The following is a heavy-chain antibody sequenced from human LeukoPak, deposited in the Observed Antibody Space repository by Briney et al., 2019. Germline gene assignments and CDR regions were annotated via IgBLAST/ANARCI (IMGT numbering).Heavy chain of an antibody. D-gene: IGHD2-2*01. J-gene: IGHJ5*02. Sequence: GGSLRLSCAASGFTFSSYWMRWVRQAPGKGLEWVANIKQDGSEKYYVDSVKGRFTISRDNAKNSLYLQMNSLRAEDTAVYYCAREGDCSSTSCYYNWFDPWGQGTLVTVSS. CDR1: GFTFSSYW. CDR3: AREGDCSSTSCYYNWFDP. CDR2: IKQDGSEK. V-gene: IGHV3-7*01.